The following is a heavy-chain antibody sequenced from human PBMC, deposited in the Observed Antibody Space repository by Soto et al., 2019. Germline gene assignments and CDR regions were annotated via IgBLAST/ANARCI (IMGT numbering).Heavy chain of an antibody. V-gene: IGHV3-23*01. J-gene: IGHJ4*02. D-gene: IGHD1-26*01. Sequence: EVQLLESGGGLVQPGGSLRLSCAASGFTFSLFAMSWVRQAPGKGLEWVSGISGSAGTTYYTDSLKGRFTISRDNSKNPLYRQINSVRAEDTAVYYCANWEKGGSDYGGKGTLVTVSS. CDR1: GFTFSLFA. CDR2: ISGSAGTT. CDR3: ANWEKGGSDY.